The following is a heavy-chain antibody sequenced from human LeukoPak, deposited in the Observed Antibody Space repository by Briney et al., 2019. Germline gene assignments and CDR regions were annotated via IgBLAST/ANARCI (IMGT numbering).Heavy chain of an antibody. CDR2: ISAYNGNT. CDR1: GYTFTSYG. J-gene: IGHJ4*02. V-gene: IGHV1-18*01. CDR3: ARATYYYGSGSHRPADY. D-gene: IGHD3-10*01. Sequence: ASVKVSCKASGYTFTSYGISWVRQAPGQGLEWMGWISAYNGNTNYAQKVQGRVTMTTDTSTSTAYMELRSLRSDDTAVYCCARATYYYGSGSHRPADYWGQGTLVTVSS.